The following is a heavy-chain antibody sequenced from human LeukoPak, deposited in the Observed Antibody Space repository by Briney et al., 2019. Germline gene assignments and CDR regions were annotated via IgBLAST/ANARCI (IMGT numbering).Heavy chain of an antibody. Sequence: ASVKVSCKASGCTFTSYDINWLRQATGRGLEWMGWMNPNSGNTGYAQKFQGRVTITRNTSISTAYMELSSLRSEDTAVYYCARGSGPRDAFDIWGQGTMVTVSS. CDR1: GCTFTSYD. V-gene: IGHV1-8*03. J-gene: IGHJ3*02. CDR2: MNPNSGNT. CDR3: ARGSGPRDAFDI. D-gene: IGHD3-10*01.